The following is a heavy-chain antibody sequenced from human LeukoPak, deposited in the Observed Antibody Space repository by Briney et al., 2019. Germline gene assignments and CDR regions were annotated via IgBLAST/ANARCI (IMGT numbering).Heavy chain of an antibody. CDR2: IYSDAT. J-gene: IGHJ4*02. CDR3: ARESYDSSGYYYGGGFDY. D-gene: IGHD3-22*01. CDR1: GFTFSSYS. V-gene: IGHV3-74*01. Sequence: PGGSLRLSCAVSGFTFSSYSMNWVRQAPGKGLVWVSRIYSDATYYAYSAKGRFTISRDNAKNTLYLQMNSLRAEDTAVYYCARESYDSSGYYYGGGFDYWGQGTLVTVSS.